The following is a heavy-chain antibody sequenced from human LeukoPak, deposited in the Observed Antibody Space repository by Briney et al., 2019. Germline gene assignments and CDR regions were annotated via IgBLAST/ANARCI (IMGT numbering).Heavy chain of an antibody. D-gene: IGHD2-15*01. Sequence: ASVKVSCKASGYTFTGYSVHWVRQAPGQGLEWMGWVNPKSGDTHYSQKFQDRVIMTRDTSITTAYLDLGRLRFDDTAIYYCARGGRCSGDNCYATLYDYWGQGTVVTVSS. CDR2: VNPKSGDT. CDR3: ARGGRCSGDNCYATLYDY. CDR1: GYTFTGYS. V-gene: IGHV1-2*02. J-gene: IGHJ4*02.